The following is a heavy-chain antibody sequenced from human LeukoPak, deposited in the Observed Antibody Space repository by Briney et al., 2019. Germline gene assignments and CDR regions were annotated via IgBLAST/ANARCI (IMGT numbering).Heavy chain of an antibody. CDR1: GFTFSSYG. CDR2: ISYDGSNK. Sequence: GGSLGLSCAASGFTFSSYGMHWVRKAPGKGLGWVAVISYDGSNKYYADSVMGRFTISRDNAKNSLYLQMNSLRAEDTAVYYCAREGAMTTVTTVDYWGQGTLVTVSS. CDR3: AREGAMTTVTTVDY. D-gene: IGHD4-17*01. J-gene: IGHJ4*02. V-gene: IGHV3-30*03.